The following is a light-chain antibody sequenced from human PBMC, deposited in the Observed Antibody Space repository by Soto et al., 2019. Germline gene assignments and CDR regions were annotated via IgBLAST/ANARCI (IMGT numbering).Light chain of an antibody. CDR3: QKNGSLPIT. CDR1: QSLSGGY. Sequence: EIVLTQSPGTLSLSPGERATLSCRASQSLSGGYLAWFQQKPGQTPRLIIYSASTRATGIPDRFSGSGSGTDLTLTISRLEREDFVVYYCQKNGSLPITFCKGTRLEIK. J-gene: IGKJ5*01. CDR2: SAS. V-gene: IGKV3-20*01.